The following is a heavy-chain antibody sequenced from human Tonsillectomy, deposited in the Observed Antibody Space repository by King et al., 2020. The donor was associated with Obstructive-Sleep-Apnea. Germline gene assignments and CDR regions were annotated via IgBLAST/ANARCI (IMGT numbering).Heavy chain of an antibody. V-gene: IGHV3-23*04. CDR1: GFTFANYA. CDR3: AKTMPAGGPFDP. CDR2: ITSSGGSA. Sequence: VQLVESGGDLVQPGGSLRLSCAASGFTFANYAMSWVRQAPGKGLEWVSSITSSGGSAYYADSVKGRFTISRDTSKNTLYLQMNSLRAEDTAVYYCAKTMPAGGPFDPWGQGTLVTVSS. D-gene: IGHD2-15*01. J-gene: IGHJ5*02.